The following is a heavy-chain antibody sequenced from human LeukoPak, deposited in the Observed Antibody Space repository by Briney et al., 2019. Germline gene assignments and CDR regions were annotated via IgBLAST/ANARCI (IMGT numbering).Heavy chain of an antibody. CDR1: GGSISSSSYY. V-gene: IGHV4-39*07. J-gene: IGHJ5*02. D-gene: IGHD3-10*01. CDR2: IYYSGST. CDR3: AKAPFTSRFTMVRGVTWFDP. Sequence: PSETLSLTCTVSGGSISSSSYYWGWIRQPPGKGLEWIGSIYYSGSTYYNPSLKSRVTISVDTSKNQFSLKLSSVTAADTAVYYCAKAPFTSRFTMVRGVTWFDPWGQGTLVTVSS.